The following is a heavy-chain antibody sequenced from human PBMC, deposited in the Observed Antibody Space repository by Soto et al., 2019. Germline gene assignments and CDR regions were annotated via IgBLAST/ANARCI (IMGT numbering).Heavy chain of an antibody. Sequence: SVKVSCKASGGTFSSYTISWVRQAPGQGLEWMGRIIPILGIANYAQKFQGRVTITADKSTSTAYMELSSLRSEDTAVYYCARQYCSGGSCYPDYWGQGNLVTVSS. CDR3: ARQYCSGGSCYPDY. V-gene: IGHV1-69*02. J-gene: IGHJ4*02. CDR2: IIPILGIA. CDR1: GGTFSSYT. D-gene: IGHD2-15*01.